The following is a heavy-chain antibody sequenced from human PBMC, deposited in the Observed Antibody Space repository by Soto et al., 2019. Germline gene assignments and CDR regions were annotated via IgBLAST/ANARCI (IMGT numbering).Heavy chain of an antibody. CDR2: IIPVIAII. CDR3: ASLMGNSTGWVDY. J-gene: IGHJ4*02. D-gene: IGHD6-19*01. Sequence: QVQLVQSGAEVKKPGSSVKVSCKASGAIFSSHTLSWVRQAPGQGLEWMGRIIPVIAIINYAQKFQDRATITADKSTNTAYMELSNLRREDTDVYFCASLMGNSTGWVDYWGQGTLVTVSS. CDR1: GAIFSSHT. V-gene: IGHV1-69*02.